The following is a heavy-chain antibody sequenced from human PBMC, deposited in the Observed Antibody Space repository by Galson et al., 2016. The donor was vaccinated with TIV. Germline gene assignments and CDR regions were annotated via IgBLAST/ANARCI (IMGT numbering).Heavy chain of an antibody. CDR2: IYYTGTT. V-gene: IGHV4-38-2*02. Sequence: SETLSLTCTVSGYSISSGYYWGWIRHSPGKGLEWKGSIYYTGTTYTNPSLKSRPTLSVDTSNNQVSLSLSSVTAADTAVYFCAREGSTVTMHPYFGLDVWGQGATLIVSS. J-gene: IGHJ6*02. CDR3: AREGSTVTMHPYFGLDV. CDR1: GYSISSGYY. D-gene: IGHD4-17*01.